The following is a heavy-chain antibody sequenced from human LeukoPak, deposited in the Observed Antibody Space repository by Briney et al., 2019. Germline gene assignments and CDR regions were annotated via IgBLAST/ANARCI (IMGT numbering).Heavy chain of an antibody. CDR1: GFTFSNYY. V-gene: IGHV3-21*04. Sequence: AGGSLRLSCAASGFTFSNYYMNWVRQAPGKGLEWVSSISSGSSYIYYADSLKGRFTISRDNAQNSLYLQMNSLRAEDTAVYYCATGVRGYNSALDYWGQGTLVTVPP. CDR3: ATGVRGYNSALDY. J-gene: IGHJ4*02. CDR2: ISSGSSYI. D-gene: IGHD6-19*01.